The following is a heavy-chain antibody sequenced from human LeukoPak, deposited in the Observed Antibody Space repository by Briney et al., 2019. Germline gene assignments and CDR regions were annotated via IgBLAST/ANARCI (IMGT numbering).Heavy chain of an antibody. CDR2: ISYSGST. D-gene: IGHD3-3*01. CDR1: GGPISNSPYY. CDR3: ASLPYYDFWSRFLY. V-gene: IGHV4-39*07. J-gene: IGHJ4*02. Sequence: PSETLSLTCTVSGGPISNSPYYWGWIRQPPGKGLEWIGSISYSGSTYYNPSLKSRVTISVDTSKNQFSLKLSSVTAADTAVYYCASLPYYDFWSRFLYWGQGTLVTVSS.